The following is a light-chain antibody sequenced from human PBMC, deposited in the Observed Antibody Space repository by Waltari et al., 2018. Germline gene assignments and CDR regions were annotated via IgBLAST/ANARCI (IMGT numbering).Light chain of an antibody. CDR1: QTISPW. Sequence: DIQMTQSPTTLSASVGDRVTITCQASQTISPWLAWYQQKPGKAPNLLIYRASRLETGVPSRFSGSGSGTEFTLTISSLHPDDFATYYCQQYNSFPYTFGQGTKVDIK. CDR3: QQYNSFPYT. CDR2: RAS. J-gene: IGKJ2*01. V-gene: IGKV1-5*03.